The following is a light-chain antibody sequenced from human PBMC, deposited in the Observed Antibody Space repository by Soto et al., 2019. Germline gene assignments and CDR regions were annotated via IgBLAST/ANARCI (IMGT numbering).Light chain of an antibody. CDR2: GAS. V-gene: IGKV3-20*01. Sequence: EIVLTQSPGTLSLSPGERATLSCRASQSVSSSYLAWYQQKPGQAPRLLIYGASSRATGIPDRFSGSGSGTDFTLTISRLEPEDFAVYYCQQDSRFRTFGQGTKVEIK. J-gene: IGKJ1*01. CDR3: QQDSRFRT. CDR1: QSVSSSY.